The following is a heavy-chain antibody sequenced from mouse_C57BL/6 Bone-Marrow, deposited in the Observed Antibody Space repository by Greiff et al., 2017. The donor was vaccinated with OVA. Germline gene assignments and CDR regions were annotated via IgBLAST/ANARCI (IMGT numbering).Heavy chain of an antibody. Sequence: EVQLVESGPGLVKPSQSLSLTCSVTGYSITSGYYWNWIRQFPGNKLEWMGYISYDGSNNYNPSLKNRISITRDTSKNQFFLKLNSVTTEDTATYYCARAAQATHDYWGQGTTLTVSS. CDR2: ISYDGSN. CDR1: GYSITSGYY. D-gene: IGHD3-2*02. CDR3: ARAAQATHDY. J-gene: IGHJ2*01. V-gene: IGHV3-6*01.